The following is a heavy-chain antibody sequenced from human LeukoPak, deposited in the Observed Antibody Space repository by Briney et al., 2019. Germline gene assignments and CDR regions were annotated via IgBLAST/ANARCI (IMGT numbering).Heavy chain of an antibody. CDR2: IFYGGST. Sequence: PSETLSFTCTVSGGSINNYYWNWIRQPPGKGLEWIGYIFYGGSTNYNHSLNSRVTISVDTSKNQFSLKLSSVTAADTAVYYCARYSGRFLWFDFWGHGTLVTVSS. J-gene: IGHJ5*01. D-gene: IGHD1-26*01. CDR3: ARYSGRFLWFDF. V-gene: IGHV4-59*08. CDR1: GGSINNYY.